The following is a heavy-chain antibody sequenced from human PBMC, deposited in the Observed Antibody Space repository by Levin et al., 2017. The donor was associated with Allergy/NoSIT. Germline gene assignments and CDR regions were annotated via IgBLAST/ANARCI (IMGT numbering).Heavy chain of an antibody. J-gene: IGHJ6*02. Sequence: GESLKISCVASAFDFATYAIHWVRQAPGKGLEWVAIISDDGTKKYYAESVKGRFTVSRDNSKNTLFLQMNSLRPEDTAVYYCARDGSTRWDEEGYYYYSGMDVWGQGTTVTVSS. D-gene: IGHD6-19*01. CDR3: ARDGSTRWDEEGYYYYSGMDV. CDR1: AFDFATYA. CDR2: ISDDGTKK. V-gene: IGHV3-30*04.